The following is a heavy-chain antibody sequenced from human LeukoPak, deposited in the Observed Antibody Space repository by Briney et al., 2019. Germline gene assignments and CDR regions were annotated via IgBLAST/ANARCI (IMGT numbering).Heavy chain of an antibody. D-gene: IGHD3-22*01. Sequence: PSETLSLTCTVSGGSISSFYWSWIRQPAGKGLEWIGRIFTSGSANYNPSLRGRVTMSVDTSKSQFSLRLSPVTAADTAVYYCARGRYYDTSGYYDYWGQGTLVTVSS. CDR3: ARGRYYDTSGYYDY. J-gene: IGHJ4*02. V-gene: IGHV4-4*07. CDR1: GGSISSFY. CDR2: IFTSGSA.